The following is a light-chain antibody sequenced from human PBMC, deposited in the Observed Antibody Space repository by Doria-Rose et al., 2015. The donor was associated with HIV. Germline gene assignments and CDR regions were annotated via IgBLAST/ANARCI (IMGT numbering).Light chain of an antibody. Sequence: TQSPGTLSLSPGERATLSCRASQSFSSTYLAWYQQKPGQAPSLLIYDGSTRATGIPDRFSASGSGTGFTLTINRLEPEDFALYYSHQYGTSWTYGQGTKVEI. CDR3: HQYGTSWT. CDR1: QSFSSTY. CDR2: DGS. J-gene: IGKJ1*01. V-gene: IGKV3-20*01.